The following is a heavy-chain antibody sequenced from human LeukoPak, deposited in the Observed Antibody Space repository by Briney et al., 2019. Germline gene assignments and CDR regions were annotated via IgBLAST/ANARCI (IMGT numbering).Heavy chain of an antibody. V-gene: IGHV4-34*01. D-gene: IGHD6-6*01. J-gene: IGHJ6*03. CDR3: ARDVRRSSSSSNSYYYYMDV. Sequence: SETLSLTCAVYGGSFSGYYWSWIRQPPGKGLEWIGEINHSGSTNYNPSLKSRVTISVDTSKNQFSLKLSSVAAADTAVYYCARDVRRSSSSSNSYYYYMDVWGKGTTVTVSS. CDR1: GGSFSGYY. CDR2: INHSGST.